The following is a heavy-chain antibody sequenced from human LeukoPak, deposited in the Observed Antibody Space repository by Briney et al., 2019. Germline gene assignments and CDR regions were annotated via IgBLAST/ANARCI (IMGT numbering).Heavy chain of an antibody. V-gene: IGHV3-7*03. CDR3: VRGGWELDY. Sequence: GGSLRLSCVDLGVRLSNNKITWVRQAPGMGLEWVAHIREDGTRTFYVDSVKGRFTISRDDAKTALYLQMTGLRDEDTGTYYCVRGGWELDYWGQGTLVTVSS. D-gene: IGHD4-23*01. CDR1: GVRLSNNK. CDR2: IREDGTRT. J-gene: IGHJ4*02.